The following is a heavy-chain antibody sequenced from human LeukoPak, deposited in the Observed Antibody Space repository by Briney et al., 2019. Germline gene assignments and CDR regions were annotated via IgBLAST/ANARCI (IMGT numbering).Heavy chain of an antibody. CDR2: IYYSGST. CDR1: VGSVSVGIYY. J-gene: IGHJ3*02. CDR3: ARDLTLDFFPDAFDI. Sequence: PSLTLSLTCTVSVGSVSVGIYYWSWIRPPPGKGLEWFGYIYYSGSTNYNPSLRSRVTISVDTSKNQFSLKLSSVTAADTAVYYCARDLTLDFFPDAFDIWGQGTMVTVSS. D-gene: IGHD1-14*01. V-gene: IGHV4-61*01.